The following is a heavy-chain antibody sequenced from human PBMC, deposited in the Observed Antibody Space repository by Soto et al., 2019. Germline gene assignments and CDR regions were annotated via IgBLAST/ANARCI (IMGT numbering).Heavy chain of an antibody. CDR2: IYYSGST. CDR3: ARLLLGGIALTRYFDL. D-gene: IGHD3-16*01. V-gene: IGHV4-39*01. Sequence: QLQLQESGPGLVKPSETLSLTCTVSGGSISSSSYYWGWIRQPPGKGLEWIGSIYYSGSTYYNPSLKSRVTISVDTSKNQFSLKLSSVTAADTAVYYCARLLLGGIALTRYFDLWGRGTLVTVSS. J-gene: IGHJ2*01. CDR1: GGSISSSSYY.